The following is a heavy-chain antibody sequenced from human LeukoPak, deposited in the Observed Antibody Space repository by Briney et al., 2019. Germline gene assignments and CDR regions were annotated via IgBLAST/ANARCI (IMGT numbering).Heavy chain of an antibody. D-gene: IGHD3-3*01. CDR1: GFTFSSYA. CDR2: ISGSGGST. V-gene: IGHV3-23*01. Sequence: GGSLRLSCAASGFTFSSYAMSWVRQAPGKGLEWVPAISGSGGSTYYADSVKGRFTISRDNSKNTLYLQMNSLRAEDTAVYYCAKVDYDFWSGYYPLDYWGQGTLVTVSS. CDR3: AKVDYDFWSGYYPLDY. J-gene: IGHJ4*02.